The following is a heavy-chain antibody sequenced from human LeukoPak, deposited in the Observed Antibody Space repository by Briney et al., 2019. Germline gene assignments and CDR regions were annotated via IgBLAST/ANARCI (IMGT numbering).Heavy chain of an antibody. CDR2: IWYDGSNK. V-gene: IGHV3-33*06. D-gene: IGHD3-22*01. CDR3: AKDRSAYYYDSSGPKDY. Sequence: GGSLRHSCAASGFTFSSYGMHWVRQAPGKGLEWVAVIWYDGSNKYYADSVKGRFTISRDNSKNTLYLQMNSLRAEDTAVYYCAKDRSAYYYDSSGPKDYWGQGTLVTVSS. CDR1: GFTFSSYG. J-gene: IGHJ4*02.